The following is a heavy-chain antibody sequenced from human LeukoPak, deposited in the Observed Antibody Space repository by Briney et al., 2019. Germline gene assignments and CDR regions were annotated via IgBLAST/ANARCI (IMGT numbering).Heavy chain of an antibody. CDR1: GFTFSRYS. Sequence: GGSLRLSCAASGFTFSRYSMNWVRQAPGKGLEWVSSISSSSTYIYYADSVKGRFTISRDNSKNTLYLQMNSLRAEDTAVYYCARDDLDYWGQGTLVTVSS. J-gene: IGHJ4*02. CDR2: ISSSSTYI. CDR3: ARDDLDY. V-gene: IGHV3-21*01.